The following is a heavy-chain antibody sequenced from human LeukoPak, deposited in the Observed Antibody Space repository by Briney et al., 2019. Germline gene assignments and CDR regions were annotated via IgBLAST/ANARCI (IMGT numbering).Heavy chain of an antibody. CDR2: MSTGGGTI. D-gene: IGHD3-10*01. CDR1: GFSFSDYY. J-gene: IGHJ6*02. CDR3: ARAVVRGVPADYYYYGMDV. Sequence: GSLRLSCAASGFSFSDYYMSWIRQAPGKGLEWVSYMSTGGGTIYYADSVKGRFTISRDNAKSSLYLQMNSLRAEDTAVYYCARAVVRGVPADYYYYGMDVWGQGTTVTVSS. V-gene: IGHV3-11*01.